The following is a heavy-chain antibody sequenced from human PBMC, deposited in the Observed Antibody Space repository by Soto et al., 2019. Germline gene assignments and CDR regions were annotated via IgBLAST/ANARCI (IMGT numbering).Heavy chain of an antibody. J-gene: IGHJ6*02. CDR2: IDPSDSYT. Sequence: PGESPKISCKGSGYSFTSYWISWGRQMPGKGLEWMGRIDPSDSYTNYSPSFQGHVTISADKSISTAYLQWSSLKASDIAMYYCARLGVVVPAAISNYYYYGMDVWGQGTTVTVSS. V-gene: IGHV5-10-1*01. CDR1: GYSFTSYW. CDR3: ARLGVVVPAAISNYYYYGMDV. D-gene: IGHD2-2*01.